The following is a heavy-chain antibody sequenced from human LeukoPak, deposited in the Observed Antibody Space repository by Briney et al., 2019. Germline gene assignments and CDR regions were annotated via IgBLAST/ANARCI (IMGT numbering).Heavy chain of an antibody. CDR3: AKDTPSPNSGFYHY. V-gene: IGHV3-30*18. CDR1: GFTFSSSG. D-gene: IGHD1-26*01. CDR2: VSHDGGNR. J-gene: IGHJ4*02. Sequence: GGSLRLSCAASGFTFSSSGMHWVRQAPGKGLEWVSTVSHDGGNRYYGDSVKGRFIISRDDSRSTLYLQMNSLRTEDTAVYFCAKDTPSPNSGFYHYWGQGTLVTVSS.